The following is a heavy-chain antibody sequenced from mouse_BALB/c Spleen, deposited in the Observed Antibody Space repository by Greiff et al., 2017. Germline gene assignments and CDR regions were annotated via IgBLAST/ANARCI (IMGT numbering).Heavy chain of an antibody. CDR1: GFTFSSYA. Sequence: EVKLQESGGGLVKPGGSLKLSCAASGFTFSSYAMSWVRQTPEKRLEWVASISSGGSTYYPDSVKGRFTISRDNARNILYLQMSSLRSEDTAMYYCARGYDGYYVRYFDYWGQGTTLTVSS. CDR2: ISSGGST. CDR3: ARGYDGYYVRYFDY. D-gene: IGHD2-3*01. J-gene: IGHJ2*01. V-gene: IGHV5-6-5*01.